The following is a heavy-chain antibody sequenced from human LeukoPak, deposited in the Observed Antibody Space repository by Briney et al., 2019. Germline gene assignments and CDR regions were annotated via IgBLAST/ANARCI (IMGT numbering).Heavy chain of an antibody. CDR3: AKQTVVRTAYYGH. V-gene: IGHV3-23*01. CDR1: GFTFSGYS. D-gene: IGHD2-15*01. CDR2: ISGSGDIT. Sequence: AGGSLRLSCAASGFTFSGYSMSWVRQAPGKGLEWVSAISGSGDITYYADSVKGRFTISRDNSKNTLYLQLNSLRAEDTAAYYCAKQTVVRTAYYGHWGQGTLVTVSS. J-gene: IGHJ4*02.